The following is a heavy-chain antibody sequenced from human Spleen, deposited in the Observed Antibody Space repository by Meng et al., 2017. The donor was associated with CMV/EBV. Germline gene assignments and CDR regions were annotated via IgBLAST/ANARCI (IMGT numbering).Heavy chain of an antibody. CDR1: GASLSSSNW. J-gene: IGHJ4*02. CDR2: IFHRGST. Sequence: TCAVSGASLSSSNWWRWLPPPPGKGLEWLGDIFHRGSTSYNPSLTRRTTISVDKSKNQFSLKLNSVTTADTAVYYCARSGDYGDPFDFWGQGILVTVSS. CDR3: ARSGDYGDPFDF. V-gene: IGHV4-4*02. D-gene: IGHD4-17*01.